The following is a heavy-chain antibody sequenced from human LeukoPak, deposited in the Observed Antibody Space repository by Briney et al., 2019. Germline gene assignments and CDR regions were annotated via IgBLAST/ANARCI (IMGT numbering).Heavy chain of an antibody. CDR1: GGSVSSGGYH. V-gene: IGHV4-61*08. CDR2: IYHSGST. CDR3: ARVDYGDYHALDF. D-gene: IGHD4-17*01. J-gene: IGHJ4*02. Sequence: SETLSLTCSVSGGSVSSGGYHWSWMRQPPGKGLEWIGYIYHSGSTSYNPSLKSRVTISVDTSKNQFSLNLSSVTAADTAVYYCARVDYGDYHALDFWGQGTLVTVSS.